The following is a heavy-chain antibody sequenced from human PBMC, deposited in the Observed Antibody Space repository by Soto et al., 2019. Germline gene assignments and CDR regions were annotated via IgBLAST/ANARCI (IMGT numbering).Heavy chain of an antibody. CDR2: ISYDGSNK. Sequence: QVQLVESGGGVVQPGRSLRLSCAASGFTFSSYGMHWVRQAPGKGLEWVAVISYDGSNKYYADSVKGRFTISRDNSKNTLYLQINSLRADDTAVYYCAKDGMGDYGDYVYGVFDYWGQGTLVAVSS. CDR3: AKDGMGDYGDYVYGVFDY. J-gene: IGHJ4*02. D-gene: IGHD4-17*01. V-gene: IGHV3-30*18. CDR1: GFTFSSYG.